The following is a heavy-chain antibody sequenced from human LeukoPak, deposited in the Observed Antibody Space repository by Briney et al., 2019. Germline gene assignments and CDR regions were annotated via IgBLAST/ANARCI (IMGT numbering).Heavy chain of an antibody. D-gene: IGHD2-2*02. CDR1: GGSFSGYY. CDR3: ARGEAAAIGNYFDY. V-gene: IGHV4-34*01. J-gene: IGHJ4*02. CDR2: INHSGST. Sequence: PETLSLTCAVYGGSFSGYYWSWIRQPPGKGLEWIGEINHSGSTNYNPSLKSRVTISVDTSKNQFSLKLSSVTAADTAVYYCARGEAAAIGNYFDYWGQGTLVTVSS.